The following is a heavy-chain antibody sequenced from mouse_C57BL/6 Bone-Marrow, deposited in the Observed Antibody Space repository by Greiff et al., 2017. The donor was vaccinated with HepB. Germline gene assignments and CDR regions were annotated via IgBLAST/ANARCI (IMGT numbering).Heavy chain of an antibody. V-gene: IGHV14-4*01. Sequence: VHVKQSGAELVRPGASVKLSCTASGFNIKDDYMHWVKQRPEQGLEWIGWIDPENGDTEYASKFQGKATITADTSSNTAYLQLSSLTSEDTAVYYCTPLRDLDYWGQGTTLTVSS. CDR1: GFNIKDDY. J-gene: IGHJ2*01. CDR3: TPLRDLDY. CDR2: IDPENGDT.